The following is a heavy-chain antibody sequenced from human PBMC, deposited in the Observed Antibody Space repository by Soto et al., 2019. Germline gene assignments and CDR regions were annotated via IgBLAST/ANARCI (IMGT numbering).Heavy chain of an antibody. CDR1: GFTFTSYA. Sequence: VQLLESGGGLVQPGGSLRLSCAASGFTFTSYAMSWVRQAPGKGLEWVSAISDGGSKTYYADSVKGRFTISRDNSKNTLYLQMNSLRAEDTAVYYCGGSGWIFDYWGQGTLVTVSS. V-gene: IGHV3-23*01. D-gene: IGHD6-19*01. CDR3: GGSGWIFDY. CDR2: ISDGGSKT. J-gene: IGHJ4*02.